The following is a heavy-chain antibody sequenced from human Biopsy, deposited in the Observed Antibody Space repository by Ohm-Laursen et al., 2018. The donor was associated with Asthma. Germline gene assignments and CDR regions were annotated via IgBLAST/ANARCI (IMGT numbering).Heavy chain of an antibody. Sequence: RSLRLSCAASGTHFGSYNMHWARQAPGKGLEWVAVITFDGSTQHYGDSVKGRFTISRDNSKSMLFLQMNSLRAEDTAVYYCSRDTLGYYFDIWGQGTQVTVSS. CDR3: SRDTLGYYFDI. CDR2: ITFDGSTQ. V-gene: IGHV3-30-3*01. CDR1: GTHFGSYN. J-gene: IGHJ4*02. D-gene: IGHD6-13*01.